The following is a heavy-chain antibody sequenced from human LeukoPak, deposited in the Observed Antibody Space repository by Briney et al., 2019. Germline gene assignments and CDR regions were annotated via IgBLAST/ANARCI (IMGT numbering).Heavy chain of an antibody. CDR3: AKQFDFGFGESGAFDI. V-gene: IGHV3-33*06. CDR1: GFTFSSYG. Sequence: GGSLRLSCAASGFTFSSYGMHWVCQAPGKGLEWVAVIWYDGSNKYYADSVKGRFTISRDNSKNTLYLQMNSLRAEDTAVYYCAKQFDFGFGESGAFDIWGQGTMVTVSS. J-gene: IGHJ3*02. CDR2: IWYDGSNK. D-gene: IGHD3-10*01.